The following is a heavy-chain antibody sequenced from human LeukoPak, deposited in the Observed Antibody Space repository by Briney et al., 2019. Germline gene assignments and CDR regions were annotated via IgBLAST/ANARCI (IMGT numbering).Heavy chain of an antibody. Sequence: SETLSLTCSVSGYSTSSDDYWGWIRLPPGKVLEWIASIYHSGTTFYNPSLKSRVAISLDTSQNQFSLRLNSVTAADTAIYYCVKVGGKSGSRYFDHWGQGTLVTVSS. CDR1: GYSTSSDDY. CDR2: IYHSGTT. CDR3: VKVGGKSGSRYFDH. V-gene: IGHV4-38-2*02. D-gene: IGHD3-16*01. J-gene: IGHJ4*02.